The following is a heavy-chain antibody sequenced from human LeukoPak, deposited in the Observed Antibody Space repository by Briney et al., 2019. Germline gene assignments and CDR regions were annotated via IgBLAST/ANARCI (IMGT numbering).Heavy chain of an antibody. CDR3: ARVGYYYYGMDV. CDR1: GYTFTDYY. CDR2: INPNSGAT. J-gene: IGHJ6*02. V-gene: IGHV1-2*02. Sequence: ASVKVSCKASGYTFTDYYMHWVRQAPGQGLEWMGWINPNSGATNYAQKFQGRVTMTRDTSISTAYMELSRLRSDDTAVYYCARVGYYYYGMDVWDQGTTVTVSS.